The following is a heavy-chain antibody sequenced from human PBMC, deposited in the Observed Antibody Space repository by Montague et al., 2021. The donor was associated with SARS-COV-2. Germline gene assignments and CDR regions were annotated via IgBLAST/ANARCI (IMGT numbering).Heavy chain of an antibody. V-gene: IGHV4-59*08. Sequence: SETLSLTCTVSGGTVRDYYWNWIRQTPRKGLEWIGYIFYNGYTTYNPSXXSRVTLSVDTPGNQFFLSLRSVTASDTATYFCARHSVSEDGTFFRSYFDPWGQGAQVIVSS. CDR3: ARHSVSEDGTFFRSYFDP. CDR2: IFYNGYT. D-gene: IGHD1-1*01. J-gene: IGHJ5*02. CDR1: GGTVRDYY.